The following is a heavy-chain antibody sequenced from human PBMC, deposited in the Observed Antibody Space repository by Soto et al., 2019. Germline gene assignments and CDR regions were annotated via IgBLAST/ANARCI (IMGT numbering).Heavy chain of an antibody. J-gene: IGHJ4*02. CDR1: GFTFSDFA. CDR2: ARASGSGT. CDR3: AKGRPGVAAAPDY. D-gene: IGHD2-21*01. V-gene: IGHV3-23*01. Sequence: GGSLRLSCAASGFTFSDFAMAWVRQAPGKGLEWVSSARASGSGTYYADSVKGRFTISRDNSKNTLFRHMTNLKAGDTALYFRAKGRPGVAAAPDYWGQGTLVTVSS.